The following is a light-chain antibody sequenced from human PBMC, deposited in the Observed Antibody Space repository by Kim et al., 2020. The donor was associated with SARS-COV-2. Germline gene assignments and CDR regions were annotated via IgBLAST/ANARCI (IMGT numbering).Light chain of an antibody. J-gene: IGLJ2*01. Sequence: SVSPGQKASITGSGDKLGDKYACWYQQKPGQSPVLVIYQDSKRPSGIPERFSGSNSGNTATLTISGTQAMDEADYYCQAWDSSTVVFGGGTQLTVL. CDR1: KLGDKY. V-gene: IGLV3-1*01. CDR2: QDS. CDR3: QAWDSSTVV.